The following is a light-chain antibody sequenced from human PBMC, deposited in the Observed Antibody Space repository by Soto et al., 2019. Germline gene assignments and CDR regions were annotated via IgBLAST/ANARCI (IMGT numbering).Light chain of an antibody. V-gene: IGKV3-15*01. CDR1: QSVSSN. J-gene: IGKJ2*01. Sequence: EIVMTQSPATLSVSPGERATLSCRASQSVSSNLAWYQQKPGQAPRLLIYGASTMATGIPAMFSGSGSGTEFTLTISSLQSEDFAVYYCQQYNNWPPYTFGQGTKLEIK. CDR2: GAS. CDR3: QQYNNWPPYT.